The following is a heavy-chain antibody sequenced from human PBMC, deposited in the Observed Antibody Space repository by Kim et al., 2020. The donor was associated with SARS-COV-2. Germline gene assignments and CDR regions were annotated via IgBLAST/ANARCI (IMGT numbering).Heavy chain of an antibody. J-gene: IGHJ3*02. V-gene: IGHV3-7*03. D-gene: IGHD1-20*01. CDR1: GFTVTTSW. CDR2: INGYGSIQ. Sequence: GGSLRLACVASGFTVTTSWMTWIRQAPVKWLEWVANINGYGSIQNYVGSVKGRCTISRDNAKNSLLLQMNSLRAEDTAVYYCATDMGYNTFNIWGQGTMVTVS. CDR3: ATDMGYNTFNI.